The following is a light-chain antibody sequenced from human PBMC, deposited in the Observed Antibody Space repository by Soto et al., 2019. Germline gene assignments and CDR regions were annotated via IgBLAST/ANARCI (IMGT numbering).Light chain of an antibody. J-gene: IGLJ2*01. CDR3: SSYTSSSTSG. CDR1: SSDVGGYNY. V-gene: IGLV2-14*01. Sequence: QSALTQPASVSGSPGQSITISCTGTSSDVGGYNYVSWYQQHPGTAPKLMIYDVSNRPSGVSNRFSGSKSGNTASLTISGLQAEDEADYYCSSYTSSSTSGFGGGTKLTVL. CDR2: DVS.